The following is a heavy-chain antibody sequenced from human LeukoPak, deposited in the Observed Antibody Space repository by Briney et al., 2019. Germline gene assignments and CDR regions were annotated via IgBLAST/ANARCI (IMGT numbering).Heavy chain of an antibody. V-gene: IGHV3-30*03. CDR2: ISYDGSNK. J-gene: IGHJ3*02. D-gene: IGHD3-10*02. Sequence: GGSLRLSCAASGFTFSTYVMSWVRQAPGKGLEWVAVISYDGSNKYYADSVKGRFTISRDNSKNTLYLQMNSLRAEDTAVYYCAVSGEDDAFDIWGQGTMVTVSS. CDR1: GFTFSTYV. CDR3: AVSGEDDAFDI.